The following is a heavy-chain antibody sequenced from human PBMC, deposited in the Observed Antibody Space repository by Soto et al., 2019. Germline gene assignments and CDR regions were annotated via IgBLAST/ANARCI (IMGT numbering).Heavy chain of an antibody. CDR2: IIPILGIA. V-gene: IGHV1-69*02. CDR3: ASYGMNCSGGSCYSRSP. Sequence: SVKVSCKASGGTFSSYTISWVRQAPGQGLEWMGRIIPILGIANYAQKFQGRVTITADKSTSTAYMELSSLRSVDTAVYYCASYGMNCSGGSCYSRSPWGQGTLVTVSS. D-gene: IGHD2-15*01. J-gene: IGHJ5*02. CDR1: GGTFSSYT.